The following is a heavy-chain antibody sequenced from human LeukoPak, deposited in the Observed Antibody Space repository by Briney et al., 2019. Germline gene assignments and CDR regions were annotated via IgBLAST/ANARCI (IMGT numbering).Heavy chain of an antibody. CDR1: GGTFSSYA. J-gene: IGHJ4*02. Sequence: SVKVSCKASGGTFSSYAISWVRQAPGQGLEWMGGIIPIFGTANYAQKFQGRVTITTDESTSTAYMELSSLRSEDTAVYYCARTPGWGGGHYFDYWGQGTLVTVSS. D-gene: IGHD6-19*01. CDR3: ARTPGWGGGHYFDY. V-gene: IGHV1-69*05. CDR2: IIPIFGTA.